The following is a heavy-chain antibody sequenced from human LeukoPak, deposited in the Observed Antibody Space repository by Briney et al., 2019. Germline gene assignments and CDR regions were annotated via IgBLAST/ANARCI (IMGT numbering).Heavy chain of an antibody. D-gene: IGHD2-15*01. J-gene: IGHJ4*02. CDR2: ISGSGGST. CDR3: AREVVSIPSYFDS. Sequence: GGSLRLSCAASGFTFSSYAMSWVRKAPGKGLEWVSAISGSGGSTYYADSVKGRFTISRDNSKNTLYLQMNSLRAEDTAVYYCAREVVSIPSYFDSWGQGTLVTVSS. V-gene: IGHV3-23*01. CDR1: GFTFSSYA.